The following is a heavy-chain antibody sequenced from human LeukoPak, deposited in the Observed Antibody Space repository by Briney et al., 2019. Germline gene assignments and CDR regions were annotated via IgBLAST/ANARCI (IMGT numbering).Heavy chain of an antibody. D-gene: IGHD6-13*01. CDR3: ARAGSSSWYRYYYYMDV. CDR1: GGSFSSYF. V-gene: IGHV4-34*01. J-gene: IGHJ6*03. Sequence: PSETLSLTCAVFGGSFSSYFWSWIRQSPGKGLEWIGEINHSGSTNYNPSLKSRVTISVDTSKNQFSLKLSSVTAADTAVYYCARAGSSSWYRYYYYMDVWGKGTTVTVSS. CDR2: INHSGST.